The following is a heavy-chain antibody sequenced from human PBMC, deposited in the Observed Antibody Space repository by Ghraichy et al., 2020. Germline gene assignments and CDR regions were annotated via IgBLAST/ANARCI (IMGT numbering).Heavy chain of an antibody. V-gene: IGHV3-15*01. CDR2: IKSKTDGGTT. D-gene: IGHD1-26*01. CDR1: GFTFSNAW. J-gene: IGHJ6*03. CDR3: TTACSGSYSWYYMDV. Sequence: GGSLRLSCAASGFTFSNAWMSWVRQAPGKGLEWVGRIKSKTDGGTTDYAAPVKGRFTISRDDSKNTLYLQMNSLKTEDTAVYYCTTACSGSYSWYYMDVWGKGTTVTVSS.